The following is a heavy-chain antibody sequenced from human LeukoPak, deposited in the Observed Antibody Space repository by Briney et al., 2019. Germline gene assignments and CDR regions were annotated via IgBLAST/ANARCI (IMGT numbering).Heavy chain of an antibody. J-gene: IGHJ4*02. V-gene: IGHV1-69*04. Sequence: ASVKVSCKASGGTFSSYAISWVRQAPGQGLEWMGRIIPIFGIANYAQKFQGRVTITADKSTSTAYMELSSLRSEDTAAYYCARDRGDGYDYFDYWGQGTLVTVSS. D-gene: IGHD5-24*01. CDR3: ARDRGDGYDYFDY. CDR2: IIPIFGIA. CDR1: GGTFSSYA.